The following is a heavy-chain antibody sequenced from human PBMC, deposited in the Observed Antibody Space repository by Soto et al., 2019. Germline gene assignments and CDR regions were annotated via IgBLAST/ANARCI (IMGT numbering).Heavy chain of an antibody. V-gene: IGHV4-30-2*01. CDR2: IYHSGST. J-gene: IGHJ5*02. Sequence: QLQLQESGSGLVKPSQTLSLTCAVSGGSISSGGYSWSWIRQPPGKGLEWIGYIYHSGSTYYNPSLKSRVTISVDRSKNQFSLKLSSATAADTAVYYCARVSYYDSSGGNWFDPWGQGTLVTVSS. D-gene: IGHD3-22*01. CDR1: GGSISSGGYS. CDR3: ARVSYYDSSGGNWFDP.